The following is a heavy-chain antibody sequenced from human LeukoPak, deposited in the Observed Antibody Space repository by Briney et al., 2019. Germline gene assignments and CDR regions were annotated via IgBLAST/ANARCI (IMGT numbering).Heavy chain of an antibody. CDR3: ARDLGYCSGGSCYTPLDY. CDR1: GFTFNNYN. J-gene: IGHJ4*02. D-gene: IGHD2-15*01. V-gene: IGHV3-21*01. Sequence: GGSLKLSCAASGFTFNNYNMNWVRQAPGRALEWVSSITSSGTYIFYADSVKGRFTISRDNAKNSLYLQMNSLRAEDSAVYYCARDLGYCSGGSCYTPLDYWGQGTLVTVSS. CDR2: ITSSGTYI.